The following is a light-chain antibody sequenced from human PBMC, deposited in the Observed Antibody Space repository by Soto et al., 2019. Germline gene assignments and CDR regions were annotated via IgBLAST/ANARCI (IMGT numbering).Light chain of an antibody. CDR2: GAS. CDR1: QSVRSSY. CDR3: QADDSCTSS. V-gene: IGKV3-20*01. J-gene: IGKJ2*01. Sequence: EILLTQSPGTLSLSPGEGATLSCRASQSVRSSYLAWYQQRPGQAPRLLIYGASSRATGIPDRFSGSGSGTDFTLTISRLEPEDWAVYYGQADDSCTSSFGQGTKLEIK.